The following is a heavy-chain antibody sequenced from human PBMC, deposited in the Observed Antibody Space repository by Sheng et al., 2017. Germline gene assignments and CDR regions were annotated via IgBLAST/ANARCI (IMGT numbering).Heavy chain of an antibody. V-gene: IGHV3-48*03. D-gene: IGHD2-2*01. CDR3: TRGISSPDV. CDR1: RYPLSNYD. J-gene: IGHJ6*02. CDR2: ISSSGATI. Sequence: VQLVESGGGLEQPGGSLRLSCAASRYPLSNYDVNWVRQAPGKGLEWVSYISSSGATIYYADSVKGRFTISRDHARNSVNLQMSSLRAEDTAVYYCTRGISSPDVWGQGTTVTVSS.